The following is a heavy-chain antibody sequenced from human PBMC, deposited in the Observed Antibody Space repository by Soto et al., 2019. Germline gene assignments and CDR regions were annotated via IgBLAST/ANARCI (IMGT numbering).Heavy chain of an antibody. CDR2: IIPIFGTA. D-gene: IGHD3-22*01. CDR1: EDTFRNYA. CDR3: ASTAYDSSAYYYWYLGL. Sequence: QVELVQSGAEVKKPGSSVKVSCQASEDTFRNYAISWVRQAPGQGLEWMGGIIPIFGTANYAQKFQGRITITADTSAKTVYLELSSMRSEDTAVYYCASTAYDSSAYYYWYLGLWGRGTLVTVSS. J-gene: IGHJ2*01. V-gene: IGHV1-69*06.